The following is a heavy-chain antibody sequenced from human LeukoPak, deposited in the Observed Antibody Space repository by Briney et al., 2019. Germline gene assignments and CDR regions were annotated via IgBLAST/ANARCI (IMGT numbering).Heavy chain of an antibody. CDR1: VFTFSRHD. D-gene: IGHD2-15*01. CDR2: IRYGGSDK. V-gene: IGHV3-30*02. J-gene: IGHJ6*03. Sequence: PGGSLRLSRAASVFTFSRHDMHCVRQAPGKGLECVAFIRYGGSDKYYADSVKGRFTISRDNSENTLYLQMNSLRPEDTAVYYCAKGFYYCSDGCPQYYYYMDVWGKGTTVIVSS. CDR3: AKGFYYCSDGCPQYYYYMDV.